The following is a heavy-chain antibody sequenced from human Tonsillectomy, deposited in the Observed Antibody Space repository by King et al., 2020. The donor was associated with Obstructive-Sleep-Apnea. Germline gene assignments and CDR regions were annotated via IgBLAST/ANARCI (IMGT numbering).Heavy chain of an antibody. V-gene: IGHV4-59*01. J-gene: IGHJ4*02. CDR2: IYYSGST. CDR3: ARVNRGYYYGYPDY. D-gene: IGHD5-18*01. CDR1: DDSISGYY. Sequence: VQLQESGPGLVKPSETLSLTCTVSDDSISGYYWSWIRQPPGKRLEWIGYIYYSGSTSYNPSLKSRVTISVDTSKNQFSLKLKSVTAADTAVYYCARVNRGYYYGYPDYWGQGTLVTVSS.